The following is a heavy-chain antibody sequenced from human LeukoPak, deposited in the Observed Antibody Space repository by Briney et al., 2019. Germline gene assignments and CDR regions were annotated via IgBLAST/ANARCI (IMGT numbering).Heavy chain of an antibody. D-gene: IGHD6-6*01. CDR2: IYHNGNT. J-gene: IGHJ5*02. CDR1: GGSFSGYY. V-gene: IGHV4-34*01. Sequence: SETLSLTCAVYGGSFSGYYWSWIRQPPGKGLEWIGEIYHNGNTNHNPSLKSRVTISVDKSKNQFSLMLTSVTAADTAVYYCAISSYYRVWFDPWGQGTLVTVSS. CDR3: AISSYYRVWFDP.